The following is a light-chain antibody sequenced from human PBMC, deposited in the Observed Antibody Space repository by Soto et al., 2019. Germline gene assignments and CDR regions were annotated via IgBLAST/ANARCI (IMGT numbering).Light chain of an antibody. J-gene: IGKJ1*01. Sequence: DIQMTQTPSSLSASVGDRVTITCRASQSITTYLNWYRQKPGKAPKLLIYAASSLQSGVPSRFSGSGSGTDFTLTISSLQPEDFATYYCQQSYRTPTFGQGTKVDIK. CDR2: AAS. CDR3: QQSYRTPT. V-gene: IGKV1-39*01. CDR1: QSITTY.